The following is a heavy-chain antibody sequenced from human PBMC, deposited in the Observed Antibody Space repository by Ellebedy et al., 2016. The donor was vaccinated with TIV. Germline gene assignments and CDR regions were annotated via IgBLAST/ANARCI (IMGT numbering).Heavy chain of an antibody. CDR3: AIFYCSGGSCYHIDY. J-gene: IGHJ4*02. V-gene: IGHV1-18*01. Sequence: AASVKVSCKASGYTFTSYGISWVRQAPGQGLEWMGWISAYSGNTNYAQKLQGRVTMTTDTSTSTAYMELRSLRSDDTAVYYCAIFYCSGGSCYHIDYWGQGTLVTVSS. D-gene: IGHD2-15*01. CDR2: ISAYSGNT. CDR1: GYTFTSYG.